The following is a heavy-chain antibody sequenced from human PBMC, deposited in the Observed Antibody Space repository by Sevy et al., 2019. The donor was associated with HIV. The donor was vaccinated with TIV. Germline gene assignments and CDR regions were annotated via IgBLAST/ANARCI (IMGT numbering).Heavy chain of an antibody. J-gene: IGHJ6*03. V-gene: IGHV3-73*01. CDR3: MSYYDFWSGYSQSYYYYYMDV. CDR1: GFTFSGSA. CDR2: IRSKANSYAT. Sequence: GGSLRLSCAASGFTFSGSAMHWVRQASGKGLEWVGRIRSKANSYATAYAASGKGRFTISRDDSKNTAYLQMNSLKTEDTAVYYCMSYYDFWSGYSQSYYYYYMDVWGKGTTVTVSS. D-gene: IGHD3-3*01.